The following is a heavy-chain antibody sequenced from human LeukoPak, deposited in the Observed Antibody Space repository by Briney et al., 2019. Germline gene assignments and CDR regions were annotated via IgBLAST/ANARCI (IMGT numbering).Heavy chain of an antibody. V-gene: IGHV4-59*01. CDR1: GGSISSYY. CDR2: IYESGST. J-gene: IGHJ4*02. D-gene: IGHD2-2*02. CDR3: AKEGEDIVVVPAAIPVSFWYDY. Sequence: SETLSLTCTVSGGSISSYYWGWVRQAPGKGLEGVGYIYESGSTNYNPYLTSRGTISIDRSKNQFSLKLSSVTAADTAVYYCAKEGEDIVVVPAAIPVSFWYDYWGRGTLVTVSS.